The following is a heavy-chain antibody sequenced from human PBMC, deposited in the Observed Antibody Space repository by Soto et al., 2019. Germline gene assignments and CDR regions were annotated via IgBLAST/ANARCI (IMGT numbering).Heavy chain of an antibody. CDR1: GFTVTSSS. V-gene: IGHV3-66*01. D-gene: IGHD3-16*01. Sequence: EVQLVESGGGLVQPGGSLRLSCAASGFTVTSSSMSWVRQAPGKGLEWVSIIYSGGSTYYAESVKGRFPVSRDNSKNTLYLQIISLRAEDTAVYYCARAQGEIGLTVDQVYYYFYMDVWGRGTTVTVSS. CDR2: IYSGGST. J-gene: IGHJ6*03. CDR3: ARAQGEIGLTVDQVYYYFYMDV.